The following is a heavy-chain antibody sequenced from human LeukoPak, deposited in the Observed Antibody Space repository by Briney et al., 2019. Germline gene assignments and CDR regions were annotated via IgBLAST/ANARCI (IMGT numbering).Heavy chain of an antibody. V-gene: IGHV3-7*01. CDR1: GFTFSTYW. Sequence: GGSLRLSCAASGFTFSTYWMNWFRQTPGKGLEWVAKIKADGGEKDHVASVKGRFTISRDNAKNSLYLQMNSLRVEDTAVYYCVNPLLVGYWGQGTLVTVSS. D-gene: IGHD2-8*02. CDR2: IKADGGEK. J-gene: IGHJ4*02. CDR3: VNPLLVGY.